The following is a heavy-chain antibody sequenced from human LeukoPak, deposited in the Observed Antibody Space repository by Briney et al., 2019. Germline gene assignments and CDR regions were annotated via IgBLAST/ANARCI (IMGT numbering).Heavy chain of an antibody. V-gene: IGHV3-53*04. CDR3: ARDLVHSAPATVTTNY. D-gene: IGHD4-11*01. Sequence: GGSLRLSCAASGFTVSSNYMSWVRQAPGKGLEWVSVIYSGGSTYYADSVKGRFTISRHNSRNTLYLQTNSLRAEDTAVYYCARDLVHSAPATVTTNYWGQGTLVTVSS. CDR1: GFTVSSNY. J-gene: IGHJ4*02. CDR2: IYSGGST.